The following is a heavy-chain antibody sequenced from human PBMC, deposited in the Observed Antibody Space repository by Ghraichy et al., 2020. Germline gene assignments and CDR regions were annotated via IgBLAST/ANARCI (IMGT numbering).Heavy chain of an antibody. D-gene: IGHD5-24*01. CDR2: IYASGTT. J-gene: IGHJ4*02. CDR3: AMGDGSSFFDQ. Sequence: GESLNISCAASGFTVSNSFMSWVRQAPGKGLEWVSIIYASGTTYYADSVKGRCTISRDNSKNTVYLQLNSLRAQDTAVYYCAMGDGSSFFDQWGQGTLVTVSS. V-gene: IGHV3-53*01. CDR1: GFTVSNSF.